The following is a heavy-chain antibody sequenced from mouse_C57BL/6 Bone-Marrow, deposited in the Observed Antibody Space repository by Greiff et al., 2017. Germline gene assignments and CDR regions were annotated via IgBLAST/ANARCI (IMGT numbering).Heavy chain of an antibody. V-gene: IGHV1-69*01. CDR3: ARTGYAMDY. D-gene: IGHD4-1*01. J-gene: IGHJ4*01. CDR1: GYTFTSYW. Sequence: QVQLQQPGAELVMPGASVKLSCKASGYTFTSYWMHWVKQRPGQGLAWIGEIDPSDSYTNYNQKFKGKSTLTVDKSSSTAYMQLSSLTSEDSAVYYCARTGYAMDYWGQGTSVTVSS. CDR2: IDPSDSYT.